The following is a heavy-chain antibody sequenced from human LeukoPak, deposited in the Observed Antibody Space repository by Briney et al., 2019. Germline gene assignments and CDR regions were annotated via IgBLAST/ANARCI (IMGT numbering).Heavy chain of an antibody. V-gene: IGHV3-23*01. J-gene: IGHJ4*02. CDR2: IIGGAGST. CDR1: GFTLSSYE. CDR3: ARVTAVGYFDY. D-gene: IGHD4-23*01. Sequence: GGSLRLSCTVSGFTLSSYEMSWVRQAPGKGLEWVSGIIGGAGSTYYADSVKGRFTISGDNSKNTLFLQMNSLRAEDTAVYYCARVTAVGYFDYWGQGTLVTVSS.